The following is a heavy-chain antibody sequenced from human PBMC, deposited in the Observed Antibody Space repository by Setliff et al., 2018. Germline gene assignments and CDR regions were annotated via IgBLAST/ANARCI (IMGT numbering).Heavy chain of an antibody. V-gene: IGHV1-8*01. D-gene: IGHD3-10*01. J-gene: IGHJ4*02. CDR3: ARRFSSGNYNNLGY. Sequence: GASVKVSCKASGYTFTSYDINWVRQAPGQGLEWMGWINPNSGNTGFAQNFQGRVTMTRNTSISTAYMELSALRSDDTAVYYCARRFSSGNYNNLGYWGQGALVTVSS. CDR2: INPNSGNT. CDR1: GYTFTSYD.